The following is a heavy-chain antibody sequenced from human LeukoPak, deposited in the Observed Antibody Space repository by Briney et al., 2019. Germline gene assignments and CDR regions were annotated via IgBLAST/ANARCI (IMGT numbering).Heavy chain of an antibody. CDR1: GGSISSYY. Sequence: SETLSLTCTVSGGSISSYYWSWIRQPAGKGLEWIGRIYTSGSTNYNPSLKSRVTMSVDTSKNQFSLKLSSVTAADTAVYYCARTIVVVPAAMVWFDPWGQGTLVTASS. J-gene: IGHJ5*02. D-gene: IGHD2-2*01. CDR3: ARTIVVVPAAMVWFDP. CDR2: IYTSGST. V-gene: IGHV4-4*07.